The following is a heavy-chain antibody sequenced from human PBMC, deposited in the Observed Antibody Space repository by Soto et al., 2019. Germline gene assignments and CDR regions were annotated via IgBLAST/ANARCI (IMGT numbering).Heavy chain of an antibody. V-gene: IGHV6-1*01. CDR3: ARITSIAAPYYYYGMDV. CDR2: TYYRSKWYN. J-gene: IGHJ6*02. D-gene: IGHD6-6*01. CDR1: GDSVSSNSAA. Sequence: QTLSLTCAISGDSVSSNSAAWNWIRQSPSRGLEWLGRTYYRSKWYNDYAVSVKSRITINPDTSKNQFSLQLNSVTPEDTAVYYCARITSIAAPYYYYGMDVWGQGTTVTVSS.